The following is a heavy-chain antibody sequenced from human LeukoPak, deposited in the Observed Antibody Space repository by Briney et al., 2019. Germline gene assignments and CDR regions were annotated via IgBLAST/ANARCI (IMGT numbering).Heavy chain of an antibody. J-gene: IGHJ4*02. D-gene: IGHD3-22*01. V-gene: IGHV3-23*01. CDR1: GFTFSIYA. CDR3: ARDRPNYYGSDGHYYRRDGDY. CDR2: ITSRDGTT. Sequence: GGSLRLXCAASGFTFSIYAMSWVRQTPGKGLEWVSSITSRDGTTYYADSVKGRFTISRDNSENTLYLQMNSLRAEDSALYYCARDRPNYYGSDGHYYRRDGDYWGQGTLATVSS.